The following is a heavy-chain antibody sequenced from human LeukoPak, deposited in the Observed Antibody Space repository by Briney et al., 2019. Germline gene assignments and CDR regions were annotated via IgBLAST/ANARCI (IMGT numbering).Heavy chain of an antibody. V-gene: IGHV3-21*01. CDR1: GFTFSSYS. J-gene: IGHJ4*02. Sequence: GGSLRLSCTASGFTFSSYSMNWVRQAPGKGLEWVSSISSSSSYIYYADSVKGRFTISRDNAKNSLYLQMNSLRVEDTAVYYCARDHLVAGTVNYWGQGTLVTVSS. D-gene: IGHD6-19*01. CDR2: ISSSSSYI. CDR3: ARDHLVAGTVNY.